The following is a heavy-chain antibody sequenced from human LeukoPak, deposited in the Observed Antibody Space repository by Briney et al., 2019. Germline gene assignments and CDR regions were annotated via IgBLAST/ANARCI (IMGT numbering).Heavy chain of an antibody. J-gene: IGHJ3*02. Sequence: SETLSLTCTVSGGSISSYYWSWIRQPPGKGLEWIGYIYYIGNTIYNPSLKSRVTISVDTSKNQFSLKLSSVTAADTALYYCARWSYRTFDIWGQGTVVTVSS. CDR2: IYYIGNT. CDR3: ARWSYRTFDI. CDR1: GGSISSYY. D-gene: IGHD3-16*02. V-gene: IGHV4-59*01.